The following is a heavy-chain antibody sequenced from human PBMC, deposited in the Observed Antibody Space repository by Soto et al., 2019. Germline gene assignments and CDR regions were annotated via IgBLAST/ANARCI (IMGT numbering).Heavy chain of an antibody. J-gene: IGHJ5*02. CDR3: ARSLGTKRWFDP. CDR2: IGTAGDT. CDR1: GFTFSSYD. V-gene: IGHV3-13*01. Sequence: GGSLRLSCAASGFTFSSYDMHWVRQATGKGLEWVSAIGTAGDTYYPGSVKGRFTISRENAKNSLYLQMNSLRAGDTAVYYCARSLGTKRWFDPWGQGTMVTVSS. D-gene: IGHD1-1*01.